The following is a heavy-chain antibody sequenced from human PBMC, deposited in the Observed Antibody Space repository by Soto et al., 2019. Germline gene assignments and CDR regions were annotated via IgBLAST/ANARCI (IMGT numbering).Heavy chain of an antibody. D-gene: IGHD3-9*01. J-gene: IGHJ4*02. CDR3: ARGMSEEQIFYYFDY. CDR1: GASIINHY. V-gene: IGHV4-59*11. Sequence: SETLSLTCTVSGASIINHYWAWIRQSPGRGLESIGYGSNTATTTYNPSLKNRVTISVDASKSQFYLKLRSVTAADTAVYYCARGMSEEQIFYYFDYWGQGALVTVSS. CDR2: GSNTATT.